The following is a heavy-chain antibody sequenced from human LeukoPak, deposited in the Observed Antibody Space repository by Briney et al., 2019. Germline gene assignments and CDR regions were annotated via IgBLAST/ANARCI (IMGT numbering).Heavy chain of an antibody. Sequence: ASVKVSCKASGYTFTSYGISWVRQAPGQGLEWMGWISAYNGNTNYAQKLQGRVTMTTDTSTCTAYMELRSLRSDDTAVYYCARDEDITMIVVVTYGMDVWGQGTTVTVSS. D-gene: IGHD3-22*01. CDR1: GYTFTSYG. CDR3: ARDEDITMIVVVTYGMDV. V-gene: IGHV1-18*01. J-gene: IGHJ6*02. CDR2: ISAYNGNT.